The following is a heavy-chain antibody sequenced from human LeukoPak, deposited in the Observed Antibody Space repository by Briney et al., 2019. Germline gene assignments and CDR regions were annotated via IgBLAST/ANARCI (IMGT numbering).Heavy chain of an antibody. J-gene: IGHJ4*02. V-gene: IGHV1-46*03. Sequence: ASVKVSCKASGYTFTSYYMHWVRQAPGQGLEWMGIINPSGGSTSYAQKFQGRVTMTRDTSTSTVYMELSSLRSEDTAVYYCARPYKRYCSGTSCYEAEYYFDYWGQGTLVTVSS. CDR2: INPSGGST. CDR1: GYTFTSYY. CDR3: ARPYKRYCSGTSCYEAEYYFDY. D-gene: IGHD2-2*01.